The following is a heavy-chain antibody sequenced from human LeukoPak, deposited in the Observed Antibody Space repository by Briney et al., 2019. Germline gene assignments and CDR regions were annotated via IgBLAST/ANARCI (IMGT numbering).Heavy chain of an antibody. CDR1: GFTFSSHW. CDR3: ARVPARPPVHYPYFDY. J-gene: IGHJ4*02. V-gene: IGHV3-74*01. CDR2: ITSDGTST. Sequence: GGSLRLSCAASGFTFSSHWMHWVRQAPGKGLVWVSRITSDGTSTSYADSVKGRFTISRDNAKKALYLQMNSLRAEDTAVYYCARVPARPPVHYPYFDYWGQGALVTVSS. D-gene: IGHD6-6*01.